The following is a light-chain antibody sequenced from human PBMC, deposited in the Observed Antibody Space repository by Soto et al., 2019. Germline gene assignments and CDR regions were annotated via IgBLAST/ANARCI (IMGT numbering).Light chain of an antibody. V-gene: IGKV3-11*01. J-gene: IGKJ5*01. CDR2: DTS. CDR3: QHYSIWIT. CDR1: QSVSRY. Sequence: EFVLTKCSVNLSLSPKEIATLSFMASQSVSRYLACYQQNPGQAPRLLIYDTSYRATGIPARFSGSGSGTDFTLTISSLEPEYFTVYYFQHYSIWITFGRGTLLEIK.